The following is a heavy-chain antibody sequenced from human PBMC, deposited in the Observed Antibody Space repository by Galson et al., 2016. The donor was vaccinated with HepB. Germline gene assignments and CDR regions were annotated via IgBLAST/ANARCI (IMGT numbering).Heavy chain of an antibody. CDR1: GFPFSSYG. CDR2: ISAYNGNT. CDR3: ARGGVSSGGVDV. J-gene: IGHJ6*02. D-gene: IGHD3-10*01. Sequence: SVKVSCKASGFPFSSYGITWVRQAPGQGLEWMGWISAYNGNTNYAQKLQGRVTMTTDQSTSTAYMELRSLRSDDTAVYFCARGGVSSGGVDVWGQGTTVTVSS. V-gene: IGHV1-18*01.